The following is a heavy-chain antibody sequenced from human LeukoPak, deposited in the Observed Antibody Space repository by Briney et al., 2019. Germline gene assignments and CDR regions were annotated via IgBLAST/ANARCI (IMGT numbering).Heavy chain of an antibody. CDR3: AGGGSTWLEY. CDR2: ITSDGSST. Sequence: EGSLRLSCAASGFTFSSYWMHWVRQDPGKGLVWVSRITSDGSSTSHADSVKDRFTTSRDNAKNTLYLQMNSLRAEDTAVYYCAGGGSTWLEYWGQGSLVTVSS. CDR1: GFTFSSYW. V-gene: IGHV3-74*01. D-gene: IGHD6-13*01. J-gene: IGHJ4*02.